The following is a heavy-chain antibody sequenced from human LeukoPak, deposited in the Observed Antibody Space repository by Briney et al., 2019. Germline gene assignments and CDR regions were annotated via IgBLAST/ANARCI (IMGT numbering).Heavy chain of an antibody. V-gene: IGHV4-39*01. CDR3: ARFLHDYGYYFDY. J-gene: IGHJ4*02. CDR1: GASVGSSSYY. Sequence: PSETLSLTCSVSGASVGSSSYYWGWIRQPPGKGLEWIGSIYYSGSTYYNPSLKSRVTVSVDTSKNQFSLKLSSVTAADTAVYYCARFLHDYGYYFDYWGQGTLVTVSS. D-gene: IGHD4-17*01. CDR2: IYYSGST.